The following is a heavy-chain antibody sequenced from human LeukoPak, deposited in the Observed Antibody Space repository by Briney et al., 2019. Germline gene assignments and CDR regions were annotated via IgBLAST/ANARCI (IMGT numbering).Heavy chain of an antibody. Sequence: GGSLRLSCAASGFTFGSYSMNWVRQAPGKGLEWVANINEDGGEKYYVDSVKGRIIISRDNARNSLYLQMNSPRAEDTAVYYCVRGGFSLDYWGQGTLVTVSS. CDR3: VRGGFSLDY. V-gene: IGHV3-7*01. J-gene: IGHJ4*02. CDR1: GFTFGSYS. D-gene: IGHD3-10*01. CDR2: INEDGGEK.